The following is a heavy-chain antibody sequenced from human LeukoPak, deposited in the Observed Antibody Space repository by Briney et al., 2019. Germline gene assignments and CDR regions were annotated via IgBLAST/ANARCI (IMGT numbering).Heavy chain of an antibody. J-gene: IGHJ4*02. CDR1: GGSISSYY. Sequence: PSETLSLTCTVSGGSISSYYWSSIRQPPGKGLEWIGYIYYSGSTNYNPSLKSRVTISVDTSKNQFSLKLSSVTAADTAVYYCAIGSIAARYLGYWGQGTLVTVSS. D-gene: IGHD6-6*01. CDR3: AIGSIAARYLGY. V-gene: IGHV4-59*01. CDR2: IYYSGST.